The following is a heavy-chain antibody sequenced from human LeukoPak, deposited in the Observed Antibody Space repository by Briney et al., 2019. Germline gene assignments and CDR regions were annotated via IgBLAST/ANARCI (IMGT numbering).Heavy chain of an antibody. CDR3: ARDPSEYDFWSGYYYYYGMDV. D-gene: IGHD3-3*01. CDR2: IWYDGSNK. J-gene: IGHJ6*02. CDR1: RFTFSSYG. Sequence: GGSLRLSCAASRFTFSSYGMHWVRQAPGKGLEWVAVIWYDGSNKYYADSVKGRFTISRDNSKNTLYLQMNSLRAEDTAVYYCARDPSEYDFWSGYYYYYGMDVWGQGTTVTVSS. V-gene: IGHV3-33*01.